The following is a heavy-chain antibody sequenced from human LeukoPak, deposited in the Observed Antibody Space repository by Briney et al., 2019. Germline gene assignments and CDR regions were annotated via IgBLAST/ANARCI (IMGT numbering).Heavy chain of an antibody. Sequence: PSETLSLTCSVSGGSLSRHYWSWIRQPPGKGLEWIGYVYASGYTSFHPSLNSRVAISEDTSRNQFSLSLRSVTAADTALYYCARGFRGSSDAFDIWGQGTVVTVSS. CDR2: VYASGYT. D-gene: IGHD6-6*01. CDR1: GGSLSRHY. V-gene: IGHV4-59*11. J-gene: IGHJ3*02. CDR3: ARGFRGSSDAFDI.